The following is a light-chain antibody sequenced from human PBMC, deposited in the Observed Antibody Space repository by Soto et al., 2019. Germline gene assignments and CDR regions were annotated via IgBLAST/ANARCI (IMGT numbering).Light chain of an antibody. Sequence: IVLTQSPGTLSLSPGERATLSCRASQSVSSNYLGWYQQKPGQAPRLLISGASSRATGIPDRFSGSGSGTEFSLTISRLEHEDFSVYYCQQLGTFGQGTKVEIK. V-gene: IGKV3-20*01. J-gene: IGKJ1*01. CDR3: QQLGT. CDR2: GAS. CDR1: QSVSSNY.